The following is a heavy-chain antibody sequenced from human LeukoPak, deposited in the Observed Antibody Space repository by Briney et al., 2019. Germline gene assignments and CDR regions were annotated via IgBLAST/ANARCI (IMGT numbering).Heavy chain of an antibody. CDR2: ISSDSSTI. V-gene: IGHV3-48*01. J-gene: IGHJ3*02. D-gene: IGHD1-26*01. CDR1: RFTFSSYS. CDR3: ARDFTGGSYYSGGAFDI. Sequence: PGGSLRLSCAASRFTFSSYSMNWVRQAPGKGLEWVSYISSDSSTIYYADSVKGRFTISRDNAKNSLYLQMNSLRAEDTAVYYCARDFTGGSYYSGGAFDIWGQGTMVTVSS.